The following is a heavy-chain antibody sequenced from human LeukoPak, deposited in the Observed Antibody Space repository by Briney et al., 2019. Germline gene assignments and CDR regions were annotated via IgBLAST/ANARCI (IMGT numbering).Heavy chain of an antibody. CDR2: IYYSERT. CDR3: ARHESSSGWYYFDY. CDR1: GGSVSNYY. V-gene: IGHV4-59*02. J-gene: IGHJ4*02. Sequence: SETLSLTCNVSGGSVSNYYWSWIRQPPGKGLEWIGYIYYSERTNYNPSFKSRVTILVDTSKNQFSLELTSVTAADTAVYYCARHESSSGWYYFDYWGQGTLVTVSP. D-gene: IGHD6-19*01.